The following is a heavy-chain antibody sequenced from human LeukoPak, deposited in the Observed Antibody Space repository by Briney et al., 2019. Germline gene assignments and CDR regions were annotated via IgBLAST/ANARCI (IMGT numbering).Heavy chain of an antibody. Sequence: GGSLRLSCAASGFNFSNYDMHWVRQAPGKGLKWVTFTRNDGSDKYYADSLKGRFTISRDNSKNTLYLQMNSLRTEDTAVYYCAKGDTSWGQGTLVTVSS. D-gene: IGHD2-21*02. CDR3: AKGDTS. CDR1: GFNFSNYD. V-gene: IGHV3-30*02. J-gene: IGHJ4*02. CDR2: TRNDGSDK.